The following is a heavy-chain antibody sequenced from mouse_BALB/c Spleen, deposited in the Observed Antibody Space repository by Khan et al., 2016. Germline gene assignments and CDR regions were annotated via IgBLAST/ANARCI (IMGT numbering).Heavy chain of an antibody. J-gene: IGHJ2*01. Sequence: QIQLVQSGPELKKPGETVKISCKASGYTFTNYGMNWVKQAPGKGLKWMGWINTYTGEPTYADDFKGRFVFSLETSASTAYLQINNLKNEDMATYFWARFRSANYWGQGTTLTVSS. V-gene: IGHV9-1*02. CDR2: INTYTGEP. D-gene: IGHD6-1*01. CDR3: ARFRSANY. CDR1: GYTFTNYG.